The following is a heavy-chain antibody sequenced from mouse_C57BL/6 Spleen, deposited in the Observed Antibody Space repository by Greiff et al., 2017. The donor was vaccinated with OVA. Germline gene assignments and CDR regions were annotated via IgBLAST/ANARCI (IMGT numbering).Heavy chain of an antibody. CDR3: AILYYGSSYGFDY. CDR2: ISYDGSN. D-gene: IGHD1-1*01. J-gene: IGHJ2*01. Sequence: EVKLMESGPGLVKPSQSLSLTCSVTGYSITSGYYWNWIRQFPGNKLEWMGYISYDGSNNYNPSLKNRISITRDTSKNQFFLKLNSVTTEDTATYYCAILYYGSSYGFDYWGQGTTLTVSS. V-gene: IGHV3-6*01. CDR1: GYSITSGYY.